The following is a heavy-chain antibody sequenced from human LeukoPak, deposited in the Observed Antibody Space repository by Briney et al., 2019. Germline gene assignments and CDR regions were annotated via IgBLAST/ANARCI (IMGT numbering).Heavy chain of an antibody. V-gene: IGHV4-61*02. Sequence: SQTLSLTCTVSGGSISSGSYYWSWIRQPAGKGLVWIGRIYTSGSTNYNPSLKSRVTISVDTSKNQFSLKLSSVTAADTAVYYCAREPDYGGKFPYWGQGTLVTVSS. CDR2: IYTSGST. D-gene: IGHD4-23*01. CDR1: GGSISSGSYY. J-gene: IGHJ4*02. CDR3: AREPDYGGKFPY.